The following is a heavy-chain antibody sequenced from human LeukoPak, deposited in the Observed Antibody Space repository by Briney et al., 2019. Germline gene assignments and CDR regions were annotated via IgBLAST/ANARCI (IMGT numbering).Heavy chain of an antibody. Sequence: SQTLSLTCDISGDSVSGNIVAWNWIRQSPSRSLEWLGSTYHRSKWYNDYALSVQSRISVNPDTPKNQFSLQLKSATPEDTAVYYCARGVSYSFDYWGPGTLVTVSS. CDR3: ARGVSYSFDY. CDR2: TYHRSKWYN. CDR1: GDSVSGNIVA. J-gene: IGHJ4*02. V-gene: IGHV6-1*01. D-gene: IGHD1-26*01.